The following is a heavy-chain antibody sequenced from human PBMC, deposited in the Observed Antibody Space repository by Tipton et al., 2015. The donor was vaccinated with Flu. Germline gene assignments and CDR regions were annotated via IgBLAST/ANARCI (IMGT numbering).Heavy chain of an antibody. CDR1: GYSISSGYY. Sequence: GLVKPSETLSVTCAVSGYSISSGYYWGWIRQPPGKGLEWLGTIFHTGTTYYNPSLKSRVTVSVDTSNNQFSQKLTSLTAADTAVYYCARVGREQLVSWFDPWGQGTLVTVSS. J-gene: IGHJ5*02. CDR3: ARVGREQLVSWFDP. D-gene: IGHD6-6*01. V-gene: IGHV4-38-2*01. CDR2: IFHTGTT.